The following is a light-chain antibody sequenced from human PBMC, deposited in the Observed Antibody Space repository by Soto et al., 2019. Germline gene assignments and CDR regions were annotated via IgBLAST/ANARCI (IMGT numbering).Light chain of an antibody. Sequence: EVVMTQSPLSLPVTLGQPASISCRSSQSLAYIDGNTYLTWFHQRPGQSPRRLIYYVSNRDSGGPDRFSGSGSGTDFTLKISRVEAEDAGMYYCMQSTHWHPYNFGQGTKLEIK. CDR2: YVS. CDR1: QSLAYIDGNTY. J-gene: IGKJ2*01. CDR3: MQSTHWHPYN. V-gene: IGKV2-30*01.